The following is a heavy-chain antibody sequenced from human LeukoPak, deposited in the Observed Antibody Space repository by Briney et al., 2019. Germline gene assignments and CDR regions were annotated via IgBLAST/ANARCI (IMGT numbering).Heavy chain of an antibody. Sequence: GESLQISCQGSGYSFTSYWIGWVRPMPGKGLEWMGIIYPGDSDTKYSPSFQGQVTISADKSISTAYLQWSSLKASDTAIYYCARLLRFLDWFDPWGRGTLVTVSS. J-gene: IGHJ5*02. CDR1: GYSFTSYW. CDR2: IYPGDSDT. V-gene: IGHV5-51*01. CDR3: ARLLRFLDWFDP. D-gene: IGHD4/OR15-4a*01.